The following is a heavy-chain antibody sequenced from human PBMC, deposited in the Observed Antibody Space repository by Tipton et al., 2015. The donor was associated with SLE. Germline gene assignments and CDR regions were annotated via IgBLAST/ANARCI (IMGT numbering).Heavy chain of an antibody. Sequence: TLSLTCTVSGGSISSYYWSWIRQPPGKGLEWIGYIYYSGSTNYNPSLKSRVTISVDTSKNQFSLKLSSVTAADTAVYYCARGENYDSSGYYFRFDYWGQGTLVTVSS. CDR1: GGSISSYY. CDR3: ARGENYDSSGYYFRFDY. J-gene: IGHJ4*02. D-gene: IGHD3-22*01. V-gene: IGHV4-59*01. CDR2: IYYSGST.